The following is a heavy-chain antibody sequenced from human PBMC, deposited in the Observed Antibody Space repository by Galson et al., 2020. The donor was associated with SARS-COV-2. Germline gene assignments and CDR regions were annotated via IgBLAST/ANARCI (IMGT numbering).Heavy chain of an antibody. CDR1: GSTSTFTSHW. D-gene: IGHD1-7*01. J-gene: IGHJ4*02. Sequence: GGSLRLSCAASGSTSTFTSHWMNWVRQAPGKGLEWVASLSQDGSEQEYVSSVKGRFSISRDNAKNSVFLRMNSVTAEATAVYYCARDLGDCGTTPCNTHLDSWGQGTRVTVSS. CDR3: ARDLGDCGTTPCNTHLDS. CDR2: LSQDGSEQ. V-gene: IGHV3-7*03.